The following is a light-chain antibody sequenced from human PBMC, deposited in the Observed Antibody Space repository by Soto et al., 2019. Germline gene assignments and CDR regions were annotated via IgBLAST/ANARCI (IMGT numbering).Light chain of an antibody. J-gene: IGKJ3*01. CDR3: QQYDSLPFT. CDR1: QDISNF. V-gene: IGKV1-33*01. CDR2: DAS. Sequence: DIPMTQSPSSLSASVGDRVAITCQASQDISNFLNWYQQKPGKAPKLLTYDASDLETGVPSRFSGSGSGTDFTFTISNLQPEDFATYYCQQYDSLPFTFGPGTKVDF.